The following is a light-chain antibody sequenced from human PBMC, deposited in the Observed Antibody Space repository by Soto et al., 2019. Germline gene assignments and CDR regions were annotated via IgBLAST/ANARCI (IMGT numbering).Light chain of an antibody. J-gene: IGKJ5*01. V-gene: IGKV3-15*01. CDR3: QQYNNWLGIT. CDR2: GAS. CDR1: QSVSSN. Sequence: ELVMTHSPATLSVSPGERATLSCSASQSVSSNLAWYQQKPGQAPRLLIYGASTRAIGIPARFSGSGSGTEFTLTISSLQSEDFAVYYCQQYNNWLGITFGQGTRLEIK.